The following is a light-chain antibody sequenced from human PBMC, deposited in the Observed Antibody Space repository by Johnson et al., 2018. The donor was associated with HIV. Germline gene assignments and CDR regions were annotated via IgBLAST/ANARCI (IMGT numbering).Light chain of an antibody. V-gene: IGLV1-51*02. Sequence: QSVLTQPPSVSAAPGQKVTISCSGSSSNIGSNYVSWYQQLPGTAPKLLIYENNKRPSGIPDRFSGSKSGTSATLGITGLQTGDEADYYCGTWDNSLSSGGGFGTGTLGTVL. CDR1: SSNIGSNY. CDR3: GTWDNSLSSGGG. J-gene: IGLJ1*01. CDR2: ENN.